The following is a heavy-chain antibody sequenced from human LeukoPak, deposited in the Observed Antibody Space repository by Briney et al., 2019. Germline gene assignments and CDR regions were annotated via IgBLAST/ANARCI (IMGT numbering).Heavy chain of an antibody. CDR1: GFTFSSYS. CDR3: AREAVAGYFGNWFDP. Sequence: PGGSLRLSCAASGFTFSSYSMNWVRQAPGKGREWDSSISSSSSYIYYADSVKGRFTISRDNAKNSLYLQMNSLRAEDTAVYYCAREAVAGYFGNWFDPWGQGTLVTVSS. J-gene: IGHJ5*02. D-gene: IGHD6-19*01. CDR2: ISSSSSYI. V-gene: IGHV3-21*01.